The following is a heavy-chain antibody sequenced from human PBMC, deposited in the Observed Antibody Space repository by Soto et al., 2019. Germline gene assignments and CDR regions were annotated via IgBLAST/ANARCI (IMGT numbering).Heavy chain of an antibody. CDR3: AKDPYYDFWSGYYTGHWFDP. CDR2: ISGRGGSP. J-gene: IGHJ5*02. D-gene: IGHD3-3*01. Sequence: EVQLLESGGGWVQPGGSLRLSCAASGFTFSSYAMSWVRQAPGKGLEWVSAISGRGGSPYYADSLKGWFTISRDNPKNTLYLQINSLRAEDTAVYYCAKDPYYDFWSGYYTGHWFDPWGQGTLVTVSS. CDR1: GFTFSSYA. V-gene: IGHV3-23*01.